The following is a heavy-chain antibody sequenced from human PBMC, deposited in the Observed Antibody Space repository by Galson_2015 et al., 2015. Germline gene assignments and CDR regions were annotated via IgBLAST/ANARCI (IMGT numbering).Heavy chain of an antibody. V-gene: IGHV3-23*01. J-gene: IGHJ4*02. D-gene: IGHD5-18*01. CDR1: GFTFSSYA. Sequence: SLRLSCAASGFTFSSYAMRWVRQAPGKGLEWVSAISGSGGSTYYADSVKGRFTISRDNSKNTLYLQMNSLRAEDTAVYYCAKKLRVDTAMAPTPFDYWGQGTLVTASS. CDR2: ISGSGGST. CDR3: AKKLRVDTAMAPTPFDY.